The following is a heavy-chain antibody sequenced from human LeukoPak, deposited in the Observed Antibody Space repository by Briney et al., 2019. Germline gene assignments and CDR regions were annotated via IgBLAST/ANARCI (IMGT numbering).Heavy chain of an antibody. V-gene: IGHV4-31*03. CDR1: GGSISSGGYY. J-gene: IGHJ3*02. D-gene: IGHD4-17*01. CDR3: AGSYGDYEPDAFDI. Sequence: PSQTLSLTCTVSGGSISSGGYYWSWIRQHPGKGLEWIGYIYYSGSTNYNPSLKSRVTISVDTSKNQFSLKLSSVTAADTAVYYCAGSYGDYEPDAFDIWGQGTMVTVSS. CDR2: IYYSGST.